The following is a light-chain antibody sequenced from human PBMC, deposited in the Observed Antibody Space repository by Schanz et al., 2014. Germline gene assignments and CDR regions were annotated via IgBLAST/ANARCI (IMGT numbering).Light chain of an antibody. CDR1: SSNIGAGSD. CDR3: QSFDSSLTL. J-gene: IGLJ2*01. CDR2: GHS. V-gene: IGLV1-40*01. Sequence: QSVLTQPPSVSGAPGQRVTISCTGSSSNIGAGSDVHWYQQFPGTAPKLLIYGHSNRPSGVPDRFSGSKSGTSASLAIAGLQAEDEAVYYCQSFDSSLTLFGGGTKLTVL.